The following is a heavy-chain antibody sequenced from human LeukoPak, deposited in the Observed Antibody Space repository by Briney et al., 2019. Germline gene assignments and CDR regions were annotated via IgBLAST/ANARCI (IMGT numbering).Heavy chain of an antibody. CDR2: ISAYNGNT. CDR1: GYTFTSYG. J-gene: IGHJ4*02. CDR3: VRDLPRDGYNGDY. V-gene: IGHV1-18*01. D-gene: IGHD5-24*01. Sequence: ASVRVSCKXSGYTFTSYGISWVRQAPGQGLEWMGWISAYNGNTNYAQKLQGRVTMTTDTSTSTAYMELRSLRSDDTAVYYCVRDLPRDGYNGDYWGQGTLVTVSS.